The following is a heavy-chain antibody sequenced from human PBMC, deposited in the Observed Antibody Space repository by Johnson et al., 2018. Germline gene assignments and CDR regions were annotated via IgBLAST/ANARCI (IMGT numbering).Heavy chain of an antibody. CDR3: TRVDWPTANTMYMDA. V-gene: IGHV3-48*01. Sequence: VQLVESGGGVVQPGGSLKISCATSGFIFSHRGMLWVRQAPGKGLEWVSYISPSSDAIWYADSVVGRFTISRDNAKNSLFLQMNSLRVDDTAVSYWTRVDWPTANTMYMDAWGKGMTVIVSS. CDR2: ISPSSDAI. D-gene: IGHD3-9*01. J-gene: IGHJ6*03. CDR1: GFIFSHRG.